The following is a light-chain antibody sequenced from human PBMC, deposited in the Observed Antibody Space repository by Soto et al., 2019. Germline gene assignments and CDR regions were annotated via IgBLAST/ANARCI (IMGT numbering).Light chain of an antibody. CDR3: QQRTSWPLT. Sequence: EIVLTQSPATLSLSPGERATLSCRASQSVSSYLAWFQQKPGQAPRLLIYDASNRATAIPARFSGSGSGTDFTLTISSLEPEDFSVYYCQQRTSWPLTVGGGTKTEIK. J-gene: IGKJ4*01. V-gene: IGKV3-11*01. CDR1: QSVSSY. CDR2: DAS.